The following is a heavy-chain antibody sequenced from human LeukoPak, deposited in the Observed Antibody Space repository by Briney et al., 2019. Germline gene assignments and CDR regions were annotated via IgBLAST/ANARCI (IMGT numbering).Heavy chain of an antibody. J-gene: IGHJ4*02. CDR1: GYTFATYY. D-gene: IGHD6-19*01. CDR3: ATGDSGWPPRGVY. CDR2: INPSGGST. V-gene: IGHV1-46*01. Sequence: ASVKASCKASGYTFATYYIQWVRQAPGQGLEWVGIINPSGGSTTYAQNFQGRVTMTRDTSTSTVYMELSSLRSEDTAVYYCATGDSGWPPRGVYWGQGTLVTVSS.